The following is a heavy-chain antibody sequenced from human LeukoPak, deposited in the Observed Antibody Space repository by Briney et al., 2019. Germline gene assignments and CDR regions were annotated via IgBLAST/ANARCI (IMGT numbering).Heavy chain of an antibody. CDR2: ISGDGGST. J-gene: IGHJ5*02. D-gene: IGHD3-22*01. V-gene: IGHV3-43*02. CDR3: AKDSRYSYYYDSSGLPAA. CDR1: GFTFDDYA. Sequence: GGSLRLSCAASGFTFDDYAMHWVRQAPGKGLEWVSLISGDGGSTYYADSVKGRFTISTENSKNPLYMQMKSLRTEDTALYYCAKDSRYSYYYDSSGLPAAWGQGTLVAVSS.